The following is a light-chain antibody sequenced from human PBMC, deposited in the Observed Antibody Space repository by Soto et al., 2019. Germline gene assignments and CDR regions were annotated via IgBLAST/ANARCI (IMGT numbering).Light chain of an antibody. V-gene: IGKV1-5*03. CDR2: QGS. Sequence: EIQMTQSPSTLPASVGDRVTITCRASQNISIWLAWYQQKPGKAPTILSSQGSRLESGVPSRFSGSGSGTEFTLNISSLLPDDFATYYCQQYITYWWTFGQGTKVEIK. J-gene: IGKJ1*01. CDR1: QNISIW. CDR3: QQYITYWWT.